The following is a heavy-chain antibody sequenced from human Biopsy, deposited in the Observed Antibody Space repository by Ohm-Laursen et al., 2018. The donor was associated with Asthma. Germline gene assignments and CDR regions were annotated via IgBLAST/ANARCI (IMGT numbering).Heavy chain of an antibody. V-gene: IGHV3-30*03. CDR3: ATDSSGWF. Sequence: SLRLSCAASGFSFSNYGMHWVRQAPGKGLEWVAVISFDGSNKYYADFVKGRFTISRDNAKNSLYLHMNDLSADDSGVYYCATDSSGWFWGPGTVVAVSS. D-gene: IGHD6-19*01. CDR1: GFSFSNYG. J-gene: IGHJ4*02. CDR2: ISFDGSNK.